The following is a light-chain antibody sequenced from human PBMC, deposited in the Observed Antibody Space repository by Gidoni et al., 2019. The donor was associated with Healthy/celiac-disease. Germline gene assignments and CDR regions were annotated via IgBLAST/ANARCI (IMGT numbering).Light chain of an antibody. Sequence: DFVMTQSADSMAASLGERATINCKSSQSVLYSSNNKNYLAWYQQKPGQPPKLLIYWASTRDSGVPDRFSGSGSGTDFTLTISSLQAEDVAVYYCQQYYSTPFTFGPGTKVDIK. J-gene: IGKJ3*01. CDR2: WAS. CDR3: QQYYSTPFT. CDR1: QSVLYSSNNKNY. V-gene: IGKV4-1*01.